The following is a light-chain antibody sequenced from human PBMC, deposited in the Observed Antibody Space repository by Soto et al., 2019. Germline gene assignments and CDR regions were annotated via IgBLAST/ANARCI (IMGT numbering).Light chain of an antibody. CDR2: KAS. V-gene: IGKV1-5*03. Sequence: DILITQSPPTLSASVGDRVTITCRASQSIDSWLAWYQQKPGKAPKLLMYKASSLESGVPSRFSGSGSETEFTLTISSLQPDDFATYYCQHYKSYPWTFGQGTKVDIK. CDR3: QHYKSYPWT. J-gene: IGKJ1*01. CDR1: QSIDSW.